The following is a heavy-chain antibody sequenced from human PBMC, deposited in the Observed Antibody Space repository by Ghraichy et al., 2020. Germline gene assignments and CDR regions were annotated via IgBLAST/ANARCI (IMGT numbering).Heavy chain of an antibody. J-gene: IGHJ4*02. Sequence: GGSLRLSCAASGFTFSNAWMSWVRQAPGKGLEWVGRIKSTTDGGTSDYAAPVKGRFTISRDDSKNTLYVQMNSLKTEDTALYYCTTGTGSWPRGHWGQGTLVTVSS. CDR2: IKSTTDGGTS. V-gene: IGHV3-15*01. CDR3: TTGTGSWPRGH. CDR1: GFTFSNAW. D-gene: IGHD1-1*01.